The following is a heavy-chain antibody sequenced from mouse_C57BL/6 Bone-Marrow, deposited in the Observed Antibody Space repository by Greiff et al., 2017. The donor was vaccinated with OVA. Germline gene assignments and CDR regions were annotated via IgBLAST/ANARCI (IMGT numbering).Heavy chain of an antibody. CDR2: IYPGSGST. CDR1: GYTFTSYW. Sequence: VQLQQPGAELVKPGASVKLSCKASGYTFTSYWITWVKQRPGHGLEWIGDIYPGSGSTNYNAKFKGKATLTVDQSSSTAYMQLSSLTSEDSAVEYCARRARVDRLAYWGQGTRGTVSA. J-gene: IGHJ3*01. V-gene: IGHV1-55*01. CDR3: ARRARVDRLAY.